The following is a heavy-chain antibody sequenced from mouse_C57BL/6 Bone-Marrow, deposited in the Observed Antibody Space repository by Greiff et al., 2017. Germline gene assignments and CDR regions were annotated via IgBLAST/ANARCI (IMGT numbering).Heavy chain of an antibody. CDR2: ISGGGGNT. V-gene: IGHV5-9*01. CDR3: GRRYYFDY. Sequence: EVQLQQSGGGLVKPGGSLKLSCAASGFTFSSYTMSWVRQTPEKRLEWFATISGGGGNTYYPDSVKGRFTISRDNAKNTLYLQMSSLRSEDTALYYCGRRYYFDYWGQGTTLTVSS. J-gene: IGHJ2*01. CDR1: GFTFSSYT.